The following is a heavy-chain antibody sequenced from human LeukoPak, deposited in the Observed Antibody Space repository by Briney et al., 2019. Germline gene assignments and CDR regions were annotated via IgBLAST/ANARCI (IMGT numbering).Heavy chain of an antibody. Sequence: GGSLRLSCAASGFTFDDYAMHWVRQAPGKGLEWVSLISGDGGSTYYADSVKGRFTSSSDNSKNSLYLQMNSLRTEDTALYYCAKARRDVSSWYGRWFDPWGQGTLVTVSS. CDR2: ISGDGGST. J-gene: IGHJ5*02. V-gene: IGHV3-43*02. CDR1: GFTFDDYA. CDR3: AKARRDVSSWYGRWFDP. D-gene: IGHD6-13*01.